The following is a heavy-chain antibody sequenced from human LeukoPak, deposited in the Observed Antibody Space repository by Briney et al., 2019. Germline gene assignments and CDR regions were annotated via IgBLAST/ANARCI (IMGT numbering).Heavy chain of an antibody. J-gene: IGHJ6*02. CDR2: IYYSGST. D-gene: IGHD2-21*02. V-gene: IGHV4-59*01. Sequence: SETLSLTCTVSGGSISSYYWSWIRQPPGKGLEWIGYIYYSGSTNYNPSLKSRVTISVDTSKNQFSLKLSSVTAADTAVYYCARAQYCGGDCYSEDYYGMDVWGQGTTVTVSS. CDR1: GGSISSYY. CDR3: ARAQYCGGDCYSEDYYGMDV.